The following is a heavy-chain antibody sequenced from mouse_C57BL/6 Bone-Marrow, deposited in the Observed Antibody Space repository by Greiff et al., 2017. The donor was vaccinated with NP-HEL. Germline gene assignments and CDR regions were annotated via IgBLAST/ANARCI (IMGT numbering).Heavy chain of an antibody. Sequence: VQLQQSGAELARPGASVKLSCKASGYTFTSYGISWVKQRTGQGLEWIGEIYPRSGNTYYNEKFKGKATLTADKSSSTAYMELRSLTSEDSAVYFCAIFYDGYFYYAMDYWGQGTSVTVSS. CDR2: IYPRSGNT. CDR1: GYTFTSYG. V-gene: IGHV1-81*01. CDR3: AIFYDGYFYYAMDY. D-gene: IGHD2-3*01. J-gene: IGHJ4*01.